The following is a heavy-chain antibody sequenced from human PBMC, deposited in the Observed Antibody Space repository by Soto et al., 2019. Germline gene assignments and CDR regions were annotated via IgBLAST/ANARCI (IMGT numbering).Heavy chain of an antibody. Sequence: SQTLSLTCAISGDSVSSNSAAWNWIRQSPSRGLEWVGRTYYRSKWYNDYAVSVKSRITINPDTSKNQFSLQLNSVTPEDMAVYYCALQQQLLGFDYYGMDVWGQGTTVTVSS. D-gene: IGHD6-13*01. CDR1: GDSVSSNSAA. CDR3: ALQQQLLGFDYYGMDV. J-gene: IGHJ6*02. CDR2: TYYRSKWYN. V-gene: IGHV6-1*01.